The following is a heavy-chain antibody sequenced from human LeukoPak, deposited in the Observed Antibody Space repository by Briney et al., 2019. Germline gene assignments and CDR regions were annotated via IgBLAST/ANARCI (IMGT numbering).Heavy chain of an antibody. CDR2: ISGSGGST. D-gene: IGHD3-22*01. V-gene: IGHV3-23*01. Sequence: GGSLRLSCAASGFTFSSYAMSWVRQAPGKGLEWVSAISGSGGSTYYADTVKGRFTISRDNSKNTLYLQMNSLRAEDTAVYYCAKAKGYDSSGYPYYFDYWGQGTLVTVSS. J-gene: IGHJ4*02. CDR1: GFTFSSYA. CDR3: AKAKGYDSSGYPYYFDY.